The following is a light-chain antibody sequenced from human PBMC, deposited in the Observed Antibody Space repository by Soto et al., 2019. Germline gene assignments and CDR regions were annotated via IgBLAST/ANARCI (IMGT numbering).Light chain of an antibody. CDR3: ETWDSNTWV. CDR2: LEGSGSY. CDR1: SGHRSYI. Sequence: QLVLTQSSSASASLGSSVKLTCTLSSGHRSYIIAWHQQQPGKAPRYLMKLEGSGSYNKGSGVPDRFSGSSSGADRYLTISHLQFEDEADYYCETWDSNTWVFGGGTKVTVL. J-gene: IGLJ3*02. V-gene: IGLV4-60*02.